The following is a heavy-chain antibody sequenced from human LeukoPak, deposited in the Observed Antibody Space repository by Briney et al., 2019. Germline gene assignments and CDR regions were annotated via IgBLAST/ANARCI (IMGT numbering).Heavy chain of an antibody. J-gene: IGHJ4*02. Sequence: SETLSLTCTVSGASINNYYWNWIRQPPGKGLEWIGYIYFTGSTHYNPSLKSRVTISLDRSKTQFSLNLSSLSAANTAMYYCARTRGFKADHKSFDYWGQGTLVTVSS. CDR2: IYFTGST. V-gene: IGHV4-59*01. CDR1: GASINNYY. D-gene: IGHD6-25*01. CDR3: ARTRGFKADHKSFDY.